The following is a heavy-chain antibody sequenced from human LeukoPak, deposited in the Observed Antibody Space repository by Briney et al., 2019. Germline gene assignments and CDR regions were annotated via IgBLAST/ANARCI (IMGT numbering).Heavy chain of an antibody. CDR2: VYHTGST. CDR3: ARGFASGWYSRYDP. D-gene: IGHD6-19*01. CDR1: GGSISSYY. V-gene: IGHV4-59*01. J-gene: IGHJ5*02. Sequence: SETLSLTCTVSGGSISSYYWSWIRQPPGEGLEWIGYVYHTGSTNYNPSLKSRVTISVDTSKNEFSLKMTSVTAADTAVYYCARGFASGWYSRYDPWGQGTLVTVSS.